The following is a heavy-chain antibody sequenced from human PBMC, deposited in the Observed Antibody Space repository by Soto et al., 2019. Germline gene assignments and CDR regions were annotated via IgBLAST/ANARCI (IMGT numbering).Heavy chain of an antibody. J-gene: IGHJ6*02. CDR3: ARDAGGAVAGLGGYYYYYGMDV. CDR1: GGTFSSYA. CDR2: IIPIFGTA. V-gene: IGHV1-69*01. Sequence: QVQLVQSGAEVKKPGSSVKVSCKASGGTFSSYAISWVRQAPGQGLEWMGGIIPIFGTANYAQKFQGRVTLTADESTRAAYMELGGLRSEDTAVYYCARDAGGAVAGLGGYYYYYGMDVWGQGTTVTVSS. D-gene: IGHD6-19*01.